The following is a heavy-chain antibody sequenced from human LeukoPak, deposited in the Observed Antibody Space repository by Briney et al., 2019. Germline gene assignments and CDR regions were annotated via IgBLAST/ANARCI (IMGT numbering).Heavy chain of an antibody. V-gene: IGHV1-46*01. CDR3: ARGSRVMTTVTSVPDFDY. D-gene: IGHD4-11*01. CDR1: GYTSTSYY. J-gene: IGHJ4*02. Sequence: ASVKVSCKASGYTSTSYYMHWVRQAPGQGLEWMGLINPSGGSTSYAQKLQGRVPMTRDTSTSTLYMELSSLRSEDTAVYYCARGSRVMTTVTSVPDFDYWGQGTLVTVSS. CDR2: INPSGGST.